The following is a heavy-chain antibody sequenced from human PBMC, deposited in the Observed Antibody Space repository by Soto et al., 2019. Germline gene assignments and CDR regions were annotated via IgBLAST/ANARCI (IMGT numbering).Heavy chain of an antibody. J-gene: IGHJ5*02. CDR3: AKNQGVELVPLATVDWFDP. Sequence: EVVLLESGGGLAQPGGSLRLSCAASGFIFENFGMSWVRQAPGKGLEWISSISGSGFKKYYADSVKGRFTISRDNSKSTVYLELNNLSAEDPAVYHCAKNQGVELVPLATVDWFDPWGQGSVVTVSS. D-gene: IGHD1-26*01. CDR1: GFIFENFG. V-gene: IGHV3-23*01. CDR2: ISGSGFKK.